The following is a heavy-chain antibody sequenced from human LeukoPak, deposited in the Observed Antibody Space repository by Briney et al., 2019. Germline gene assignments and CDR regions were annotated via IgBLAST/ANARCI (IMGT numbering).Heavy chain of an antibody. CDR3: AKVRSGEDGFDY. D-gene: IGHD4-17*01. V-gene: IGHV3-23*01. J-gene: IGHJ4*02. CDR2: IVGSGVTT. CDR1: GFTFSNYG. Sequence: GGTLRLSCVASGFTFSNYGMNWVRQAPGKGLEWVSGIVGSGVTTYYADSVKGRFTISRDNSKNTLYLQMNSLRAEDTAVYYCAKVRSGEDGFDYWGQGTLVTVSS.